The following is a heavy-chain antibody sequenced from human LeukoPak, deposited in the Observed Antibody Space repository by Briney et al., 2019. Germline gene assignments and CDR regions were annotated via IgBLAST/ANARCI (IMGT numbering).Heavy chain of an antibody. CDR1: GFTFSSYA. CDR2: ISYDGSDK. CDR3: ARSIAVAGAVDY. V-gene: IGHV3-30*04. J-gene: IGHJ4*02. D-gene: IGHD6-19*01. Sequence: GGSLRLSCAASGFTFSSYAMHWVRQAPGKGLEWVAVISYDGSDKYYADSVKGRFTISRDNSRNTLYLQMNSLRAEDTAVYYCARSIAVAGAVDYWGQGTLVTVSS.